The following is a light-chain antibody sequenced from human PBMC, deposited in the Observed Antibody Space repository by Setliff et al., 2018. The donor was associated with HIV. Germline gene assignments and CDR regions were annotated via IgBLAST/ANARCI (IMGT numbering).Light chain of an antibody. Sequence: QSALTQPPSASGAPGQTVTISCSGSSSNIETHYVYWYQQFPGTAPKLLIYRNDQRPSGVPDRFSGSKSGNTASLTISGLQAEDEADYYCSSYTSISTDVFGTGTKVTVL. V-gene: IGLV1-47*01. CDR3: SSYTSISTDV. CDR2: RND. CDR1: SSNIETHY. J-gene: IGLJ1*01.